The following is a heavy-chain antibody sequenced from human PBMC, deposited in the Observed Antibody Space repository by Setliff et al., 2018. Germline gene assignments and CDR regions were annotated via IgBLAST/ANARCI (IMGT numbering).Heavy chain of an antibody. CDR3: VRAVVIRGSKPLDS. CDR1: GFSISDHY. V-gene: IGHV3-72*01. J-gene: IGHJ4*02. CDR2: TKNKANAGYM. Sequence: LRLSCAASGFSISDHYMDWVRQAPGKGLEWVGRTKNKANAGYMEYAASAKDRFIISRDDSKNSLYLQMYSLKSDDTAVYYCVRAVVIRGSKPLDSWGQGTLVTVSS. D-gene: IGHD3-10*01.